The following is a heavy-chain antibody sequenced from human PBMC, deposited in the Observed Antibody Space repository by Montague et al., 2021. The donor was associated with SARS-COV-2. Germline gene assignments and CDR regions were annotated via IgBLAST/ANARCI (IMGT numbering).Heavy chain of an antibody. J-gene: IGHJ4*02. D-gene: IGHD3-10*01. Sequence: SETLSLTCAVSGGSFSGYYWSWIRQPPEKGLEWIGEVNQSGRTNNNPSLKSRVIISVDTSKNQFSLKLSSVTAADTAVYYCARGARQGYGFRLGSFDSWGQGTLVTVSS. CDR2: VNQSGRT. CDR1: GGSFSGYY. CDR3: ARGARQGYGFRLGSFDS. V-gene: IGHV4-34*01.